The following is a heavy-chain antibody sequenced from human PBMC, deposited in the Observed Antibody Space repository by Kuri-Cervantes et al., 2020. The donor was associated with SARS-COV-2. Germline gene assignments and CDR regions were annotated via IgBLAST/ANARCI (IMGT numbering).Heavy chain of an antibody. Sequence: GESLKISCAASGFIFGSHSMSWVRQAPGKGLEWVSAISGSGGSTYYADSVKGRFTISRDNSKNTLYLQMNSLRAEDTAVYYCAKGTPEYQLRAFDIWGQGTMVTVSS. V-gene: IGHV3-23*01. J-gene: IGHJ3*02. CDR2: ISGSGGST. D-gene: IGHD2-2*01. CDR3: AKGTPEYQLRAFDI. CDR1: GFIFGSHS.